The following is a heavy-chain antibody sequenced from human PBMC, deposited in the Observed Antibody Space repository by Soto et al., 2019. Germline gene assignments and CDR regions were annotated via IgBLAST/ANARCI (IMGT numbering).Heavy chain of an antibody. Sequence: SETLSLTCGVSGDSITTYKWWTWVRQTPGKGLEWIGEIYDSGNTRYNPSFKSRVTISKDTSKNELSLKLNSVTVADTAVYYCATCQLGEYYYAMDIWGQGTTVTVSS. CDR3: ATCQLGEYYYAMDI. CDR1: GDSITTYKW. CDR2: IYDSGNT. V-gene: IGHV4-4*02. J-gene: IGHJ6*02. D-gene: IGHD7-27*01.